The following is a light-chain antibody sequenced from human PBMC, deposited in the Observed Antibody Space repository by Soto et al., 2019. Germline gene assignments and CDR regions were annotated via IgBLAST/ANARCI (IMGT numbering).Light chain of an antibody. CDR2: DVS. J-gene: IGLJ1*01. CDR3: SSYTSSSTRV. V-gene: IGLV2-14*01. CDR1: SSDVGGHNY. Sequence: QSVLTQPASVSGSPGQPITISCTGTSSDVGGHNYVSWYQQHPGKAPKLMIYDVSNRPSGVSNRFSGSKSGNTASLTISGLQAEDEADYYCSSYTSSSTRVFGTGTKVTVL.